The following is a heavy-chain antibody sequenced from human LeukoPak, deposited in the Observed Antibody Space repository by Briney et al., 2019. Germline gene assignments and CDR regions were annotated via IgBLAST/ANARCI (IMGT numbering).Heavy chain of an antibody. Sequence: PGGSLRLSCAASGFTVNNNYMNWVRQAPGKGLEWVSGIHPGDNTYYADSVKGRFTISRDNSKNTLYLQMNSLRAEDTAVYYCTRGASYYDYWGQGTLVTVS. CDR2: IHPGDNT. J-gene: IGHJ4*02. CDR3: TRGASYYDY. D-gene: IGHD3-10*01. V-gene: IGHV3-53*01. CDR1: GFTVNNNY.